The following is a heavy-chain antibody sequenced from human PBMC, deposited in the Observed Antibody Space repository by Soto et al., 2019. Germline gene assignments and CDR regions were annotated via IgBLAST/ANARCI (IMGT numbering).Heavy chain of an antibody. CDR1: GFTFSSYA. D-gene: IGHD3-3*01. V-gene: IGHV3-23*01. Sequence: GGSLRLSCAASGFTFSSYAMSWVRQAPGKGLEWVSAISGSGGSTYYADSVKGRFTISRDNSKNTLYLQMNSLRAKDTAVYYCAKANFLEHYYYYYGMDVWGQGTTVTVSS. CDR3: AKANFLEHYYYYYGMDV. J-gene: IGHJ6*02. CDR2: ISGSGGST.